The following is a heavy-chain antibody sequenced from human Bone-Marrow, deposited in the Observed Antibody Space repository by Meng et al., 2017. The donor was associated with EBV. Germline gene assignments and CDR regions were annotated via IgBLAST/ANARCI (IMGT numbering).Heavy chain of an antibody. CDR3: ARGWGDFNF. CDR1: GGSITGGNFF. CDR2: ISHGGVT. J-gene: IGHJ4*02. D-gene: IGHD3-16*01. V-gene: IGHV4-39*07. Sequence: QVRESGPGLANLSGTLSRTCAVTGGSITGGNFFWGWIGQPPGKAMELIGTISHGGVTAYNPSLQRRVTISVDTSRNHLSLRLNSMTAADTAVYYCARGWGDFNFWGRGTLVTVSS.